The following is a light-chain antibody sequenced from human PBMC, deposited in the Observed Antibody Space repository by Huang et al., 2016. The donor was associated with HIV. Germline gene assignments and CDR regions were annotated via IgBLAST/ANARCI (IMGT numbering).Light chain of an antibody. J-gene: IGKJ3*01. CDR1: QSLLRSNGYTY. CDR2: LGS. Sequence: IVMTQSPLSLPVTPGEPASISCRSSQSLLRSNGYTYLDWYLQRPGQSPQLLIYLGSNRASGVPDRFCGSASGTNFTLKVSRVEADDLGTYYCMQGLQTPGVTFGPGTKVDFK. V-gene: IGKV2-28*01. CDR3: MQGLQTPGVT.